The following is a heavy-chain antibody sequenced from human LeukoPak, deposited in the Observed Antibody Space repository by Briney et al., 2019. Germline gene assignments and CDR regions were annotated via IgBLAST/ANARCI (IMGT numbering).Heavy chain of an antibody. CDR3: ARVKGRRVYYYYGMDV. V-gene: IGHV3-74*01. CDR1: GFTSSSYW. Sequence: GGSLRLSCAASGFTSSSYWMHWVRQVPGKGLVWVSRISGDGTARNYADSVKGRFTISRDDAKNTLYLQMNSLRAEDTAVYYCARVKGRRVYYYYGMDVWGQGTTVTVSS. CDR2: ISGDGTAR. J-gene: IGHJ6*02.